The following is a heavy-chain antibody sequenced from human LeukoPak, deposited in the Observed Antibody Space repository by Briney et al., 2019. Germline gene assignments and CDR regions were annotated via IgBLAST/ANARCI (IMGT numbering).Heavy chain of an antibody. D-gene: IGHD3-22*01. CDR3: ARHFPYVGMIVVVREDAFDI. Sequence: SETLSLTCTVSGGSISSYYWSWIRQPPGKGLEWIGYIYTSGSTNYNPSLKSRVTISVDTSKNQFSLKLSSVTAADTAVYYCARHFPYVGMIVVVREDAFDIWGQGTMVTVSS. J-gene: IGHJ3*02. CDR1: GGSISSYY. CDR2: IYTSGST. V-gene: IGHV4-4*09.